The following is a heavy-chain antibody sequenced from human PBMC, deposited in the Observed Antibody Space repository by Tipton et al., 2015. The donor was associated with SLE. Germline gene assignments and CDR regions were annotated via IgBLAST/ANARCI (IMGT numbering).Heavy chain of an antibody. CDR1: GFTFSSSW. CDR3: ARVEVVTAVGGVIPHYFAY. CDR2: IKEDGSEK. J-gene: IGHJ4*02. D-gene: IGHD3-16*01. Sequence: SLRLSCAASGFTFSSSWMNWVRLAPGKGLEWVANIKEDGSEKHYVDSVKDRLTISRDNAKNSLYLQMNSLRAEDTALYYCARVEVVTAVGGVIPHYFAYWGQGMLVTVSS. V-gene: IGHV3-7*03.